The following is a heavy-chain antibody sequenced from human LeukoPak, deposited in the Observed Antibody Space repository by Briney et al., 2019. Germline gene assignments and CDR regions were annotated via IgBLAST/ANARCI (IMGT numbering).Heavy chain of an antibody. CDR3: AKGQGYNYGDSIDY. CDR2: INGGAGSS. V-gene: IGHV3-23*01. D-gene: IGHD5-18*01. Sequence: GGSLRLSCAASGFTFNNYAMTWVRQAPGKGLEWVSLINGGAGSSYYADSVKGRFTVPRDNSKNTLYLQMNSLGDDDTAVYYCAKGQGYNYGDSIDYWGQGTLVTVSS. J-gene: IGHJ4*02. CDR1: GFTFNNYA.